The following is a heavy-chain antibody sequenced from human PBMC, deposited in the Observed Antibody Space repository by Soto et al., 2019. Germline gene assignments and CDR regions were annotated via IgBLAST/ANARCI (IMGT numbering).Heavy chain of an antibody. J-gene: IGHJ4*02. CDR1: GFTFSSYA. CDR2: ISYDGSNK. Sequence: GSLRLSCAASGFTFSSYAMHWVRQAPGKGLEWVAVISYDGSNKYYADSVKGRFTISRDNSKNTLYLQMNSLRAEDTAVYYWARGQYEMVTEALDYWGQGTLVTVSS. D-gene: IGHD5-18*01. CDR3: ARGQYEMVTEALDY. V-gene: IGHV3-30-3*01.